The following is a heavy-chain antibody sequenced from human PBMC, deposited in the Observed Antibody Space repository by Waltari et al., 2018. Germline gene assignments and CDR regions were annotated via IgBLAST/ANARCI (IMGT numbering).Heavy chain of an antibody. CDR3: ARKRHTIFGARGFDY. Sequence: EVQLVESGGGLVKPGGSLRLSCAASGFTFSSYSMNWVRQAPGKGLEWVSSISSSSSYIYYADSVKGRFTISRDNAKNSLYLQMNSLRAEDTAVYYCARKRHTIFGARGFDYWGQGTLVTVSS. D-gene: IGHD3-3*01. CDR1: GFTFSSYS. V-gene: IGHV3-21*01. J-gene: IGHJ4*02. CDR2: ISSSSSYI.